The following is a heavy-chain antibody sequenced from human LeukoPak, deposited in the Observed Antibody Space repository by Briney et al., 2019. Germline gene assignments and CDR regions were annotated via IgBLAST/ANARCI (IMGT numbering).Heavy chain of an antibody. D-gene: IGHD3-10*01. V-gene: IGHV4-59*08. CDR3: ARQGFGDRFPQYYYYGMDV. Sequence: SETLSLTCTVSSGSISSSYWSWIRQPPGKGLEWIGYIYYTGSTTYNPSLKSRVTISVDTSKNQFSLKLSSVTAADTAVYYCARQGFGDRFPQYYYYGMDVWGQGTTVTVSS. J-gene: IGHJ6*02. CDR1: SGSISSSY. CDR2: IYYTGST.